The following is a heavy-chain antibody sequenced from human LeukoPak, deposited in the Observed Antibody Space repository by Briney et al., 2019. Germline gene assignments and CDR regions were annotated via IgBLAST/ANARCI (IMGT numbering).Heavy chain of an antibody. D-gene: IGHD4-23*01. CDR2: INPSGGST. V-gene: IGHV1-46*01. CDR1: GYTFTSYY. J-gene: IGHJ5*01. CDR3: ERAATVEFGWFDS. Sequence: ASVKVSCKASGYTFTSYYMHWVRQAPGQGLEWMGIINPSGGSTSYAQKFQGRVTMTRDTSTSTVYMELSSLRSEDTAVYYCERAATVEFGWFDSWGQGTLVTVSS.